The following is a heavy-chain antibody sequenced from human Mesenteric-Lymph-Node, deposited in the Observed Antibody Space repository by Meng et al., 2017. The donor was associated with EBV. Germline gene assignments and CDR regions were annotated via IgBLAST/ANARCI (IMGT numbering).Heavy chain of an antibody. J-gene: IGHJ4*02. D-gene: IGHD6-19*01. CDR2: FYSSGSI. V-gene: IGHV4-61*01. Sequence: GQLEEPGPGLVKPSETLSLTCTVSGDSVTSGTYYWNWIRQSPGKGLEWIGYFYSSGSINYNPSLKSRVTISIDTSKNQFSLKLTSVTAADTAVYYCASSYLYTSGWPLDYWGQGTLVTVSS. CDR3: ASSYLYTSGWPLDY. CDR1: GDSVTSGTYY.